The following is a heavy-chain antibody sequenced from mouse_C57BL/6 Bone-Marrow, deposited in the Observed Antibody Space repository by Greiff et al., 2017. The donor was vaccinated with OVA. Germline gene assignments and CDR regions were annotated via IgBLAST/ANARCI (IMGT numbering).Heavy chain of an antibody. J-gene: IGHJ4*01. CDR1: GYTFTSYD. D-gene: IGHD2-4*01. Sequence: QVQLQQSGPELVKPGASVKLSCKASGYTFTSYDINWVKQRPGQGLEWIGWSYPRDGSTKYNEKFKGQATLTVDTSSSTAYMELHRLTSEDSAVYVCARYEIYYDYEGDYWGQGTSVTVSS. V-gene: IGHV1-85*01. CDR3: ARYEIYYDYEGDY. CDR2: SYPRDGST.